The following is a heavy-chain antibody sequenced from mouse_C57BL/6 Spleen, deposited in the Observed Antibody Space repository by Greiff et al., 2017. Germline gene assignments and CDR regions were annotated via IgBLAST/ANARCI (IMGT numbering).Heavy chain of an antibody. J-gene: IGHJ2*01. Sequence: QVQLQQSGPELVKPGASVKISCKASGYAFSSSWMNWVKQRPGKGLEWIGRIYPGDGDTNYNGKFKGKATLTADKSSSTAYMQLSSLTSEDSAVYFCASTVVVPFDYWGQGTTLTVSS. V-gene: IGHV1-82*01. D-gene: IGHD1-1*01. CDR2: IYPGDGDT. CDR1: GYAFSSSW. CDR3: ASTVVVPFDY.